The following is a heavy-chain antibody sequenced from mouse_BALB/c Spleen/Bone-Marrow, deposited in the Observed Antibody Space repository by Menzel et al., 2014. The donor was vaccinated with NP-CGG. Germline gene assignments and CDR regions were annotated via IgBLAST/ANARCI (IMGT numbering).Heavy chain of an antibody. J-gene: IGHJ4*01. CDR2: IRNEANGYTT. Sequence: EVQLVESGGGLVPPGGSLRLSCATSGFTFTAYYMSWVRQPPGKALEWLGFIRNEANGYTTEYSASVKGRFTISRDNSQSILYLQMNALRAEDSATYYCARDDAMDYWGQGTSVTVSS. CDR3: ARDDAMDY. V-gene: IGHV7-3*02. CDR1: GFTFTAYY.